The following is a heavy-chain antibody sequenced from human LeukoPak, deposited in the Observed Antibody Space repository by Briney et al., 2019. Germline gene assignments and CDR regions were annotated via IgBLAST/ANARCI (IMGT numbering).Heavy chain of an antibody. Sequence: PSETLSLTYNVSGGSISSYYWSWIRQSAGKGLEWIGRIYTNGRTNYNPSLKSRVTMSVDTSKTQFSLQLRSVTAADTAVYYCARSGRALNWFDPWGQGTLVTVSS. V-gene: IGHV4-4*07. D-gene: IGHD7-27*01. CDR2: IYTNGRT. J-gene: IGHJ5*02. CDR3: ARSGRALNWFDP. CDR1: GGSISSYY.